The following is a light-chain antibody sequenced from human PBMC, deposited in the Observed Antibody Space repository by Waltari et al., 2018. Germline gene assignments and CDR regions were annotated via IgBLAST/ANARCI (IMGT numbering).Light chain of an antibody. CDR1: QSLVYSDGNTY. J-gene: IGKJ2*01. CDR3: MQGAHWPYT. V-gene: IGKV2-30*01. Sequence: DVVMTQSPLSLPVTLGQPASLSCRSGQSLVYSDGNTYLNWLQQRPGQSPRRLIYRVSNRDSGVPDRFSGSGSGTDFTLKISRVEAEDVGVYYCMQGAHWPYTFGQGTKLEIK. CDR2: RVS.